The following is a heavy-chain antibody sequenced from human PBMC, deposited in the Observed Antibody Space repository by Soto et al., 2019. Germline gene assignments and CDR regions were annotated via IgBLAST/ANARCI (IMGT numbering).Heavy chain of an antibody. J-gene: IGHJ4*02. Sequence: QVQLVQSGAEVKKPGSSVKVSCRASGGTFIRDIVTWVRQAPGQGLEWMGGITPIFSTTNYAPKFRGRVTITADKSTNTAYMELSSLTSEDTAVYYCARGGGSGTYNAAYFDFWGQGTLVTVSS. V-gene: IGHV1-69*06. CDR2: ITPIFSTT. CDR3: ARGGGSGTYNAAYFDF. CDR1: GGTFIRDI. D-gene: IGHD3-10*01.